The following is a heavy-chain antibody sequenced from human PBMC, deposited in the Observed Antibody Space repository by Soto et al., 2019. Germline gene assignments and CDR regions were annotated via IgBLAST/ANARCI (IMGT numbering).Heavy chain of an antibody. CDR1: GCTFNNYA. J-gene: IGHJ3*02. CDR2: INHSGGST. CDR3: AKKISSGSYGDASDI. Sequence: SLRLSCAASGCTFNNYAMSWVRQAPGRGLEWVSIINHSGGSTYYADSVKGRFTVSRDNSKNTLYLQMNSLRAEDTAVYYCAKKISSGSYGDASDIWAQGTLVTVSS. V-gene: IGHV3-23*01. D-gene: IGHD6-19*01.